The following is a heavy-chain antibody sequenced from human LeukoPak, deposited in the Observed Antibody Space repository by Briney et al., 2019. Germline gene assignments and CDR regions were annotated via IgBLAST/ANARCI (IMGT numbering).Heavy chain of an antibody. V-gene: IGHV3-9*01. J-gene: IGHJ4*02. Sequence: GGSLRLSCAASGFTFDDYAMHWVRQAPGKGLEWVSGISWNSGSIGYADSVEGRFTISRDNAKNSLYLQMNSLRAEDTALYYCAKSKFSITMIVVAIDYWGQGTLVTVSS. D-gene: IGHD3-22*01. CDR2: ISWNSGSI. CDR1: GFTFDDYA. CDR3: AKSKFSITMIVVAIDY.